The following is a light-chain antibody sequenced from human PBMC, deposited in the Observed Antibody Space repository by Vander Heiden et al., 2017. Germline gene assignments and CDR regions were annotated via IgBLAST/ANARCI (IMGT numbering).Light chain of an antibody. CDR3: QQRSNWPIT. V-gene: IGKV3-11*01. J-gene: IGKJ5*01. Sequence: EIVLTQSPATLSLSPGEIATFSCRASQSVSSYLAWFQQKPGQAPRLLIYDASNRATGIPARFTGSGSGTDFTLTLSSLEPEDFAVYYCQQRSNWPITFGQGTRLEIK. CDR1: QSVSSY. CDR2: DAS.